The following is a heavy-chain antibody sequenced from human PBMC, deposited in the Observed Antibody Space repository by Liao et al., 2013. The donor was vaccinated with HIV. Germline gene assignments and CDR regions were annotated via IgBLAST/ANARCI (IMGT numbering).Heavy chain of an antibody. CDR3: AREEGILEWLEYYYYMDV. CDR1: GGSISNYY. D-gene: IGHD3-3*01. CDR2: IYGRGST. J-gene: IGHJ6*03. V-gene: IGHV4-4*07. Sequence: QVQLQESGPGLVKPSETLSLTCNVSGGSISNYYWSWIRQPAGKGLEWIGRIYGRGSTNHNPALKSRVIMSVXTSKNQVSLRMTSVTSADTAVYYCAREEGILEWLEYYYYMDVWGKGTTVTVSS.